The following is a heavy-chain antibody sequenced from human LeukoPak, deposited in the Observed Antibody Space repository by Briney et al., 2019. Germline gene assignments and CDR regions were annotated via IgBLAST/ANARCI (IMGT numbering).Heavy chain of an antibody. J-gene: IGHJ4*02. Sequence: SVKVSCKXSGGTFSSDAISWVRRAPRQGLEWMGRIIPIFGTANYSQKFQGRVTITTDESTSTAYMELSSLRSEDTAVYYCARALPYDRVDYWGQGTLVTVSS. CDR3: ARALPYDRVDY. CDR2: IIPIFGTA. V-gene: IGHV1-69*05. D-gene: IGHD3-22*01. CDR1: GGTFSSDA.